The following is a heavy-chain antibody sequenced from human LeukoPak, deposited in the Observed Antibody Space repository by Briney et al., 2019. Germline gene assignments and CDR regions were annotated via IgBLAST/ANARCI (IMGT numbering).Heavy chain of an antibody. V-gene: IGHV4-59*01. J-gene: IGHJ5*02. CDR1: GGSISSYY. CDR3: ARGGRYYYDSSGYGNPRWFDP. D-gene: IGHD3-22*01. CDR2: IYYSGST. Sequence: SETLSLTRTVSGGSISSYYWSWIRQPPGKGLEWIGYIYYSGSTNYNPSLKSRVTISVDTSKNQFSLKLSSVTAADTAVYYCARGGRYYYDSSGYGNPRWFDPWGQGTLVTVSS.